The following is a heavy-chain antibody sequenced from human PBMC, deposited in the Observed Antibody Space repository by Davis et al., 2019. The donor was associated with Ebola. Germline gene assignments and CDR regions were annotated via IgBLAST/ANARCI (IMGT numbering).Heavy chain of an antibody. D-gene: IGHD1-1*01. Sequence: PGGSLRLSCAASGFKFDDYGMHWVRQVPGKGLEWVAGINWNGASIAYADAVKDRVIISRDNTKKSLYLEMKSLRAEDMALYYCAKGGLEVLRGWFDTWGQGTLVTVSS. V-gene: IGHV3-9*03. CDR3: AKGGLEVLRGWFDT. CDR2: INWNGASI. J-gene: IGHJ5*02. CDR1: GFKFDDYG.